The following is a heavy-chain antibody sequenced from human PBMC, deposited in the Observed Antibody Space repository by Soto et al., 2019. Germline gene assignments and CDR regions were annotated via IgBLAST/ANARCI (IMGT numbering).Heavy chain of an antibody. V-gene: IGHV3-33*01. D-gene: IGHD3-22*01. CDR3: ARGDYYDTSGPFSDAFDI. Sequence: EGSLRLSCVASGFTFSNYGMHWVRQAPGKGLEWVAIIYYDGSNKYYADSVTGRFTISRDNSKNMVFLQMNSLRAEDTAVYFCARGDYYDTSGPFSDAFDIWGQGTMVTVSS. CDR1: GFTFSNYG. J-gene: IGHJ3*02. CDR2: IYYDGSNK.